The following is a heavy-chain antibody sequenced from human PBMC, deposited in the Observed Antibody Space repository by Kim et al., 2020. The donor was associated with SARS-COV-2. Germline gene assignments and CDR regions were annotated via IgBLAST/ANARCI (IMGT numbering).Heavy chain of an antibody. Sequence: YAQKFQGRVTMTRNTSISTAYMELSSLRSEDTAVYYCARGPTSGSYLLKWGQGTLVTVSS. J-gene: IGHJ4*02. CDR3: ARGPTSGSYLLK. D-gene: IGHD1-26*01. V-gene: IGHV1-8*01.